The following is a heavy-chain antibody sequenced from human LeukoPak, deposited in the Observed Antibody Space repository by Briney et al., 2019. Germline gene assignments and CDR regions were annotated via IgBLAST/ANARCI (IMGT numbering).Heavy chain of an antibody. CDR1: GYSFTGYY. CDR3: ARDRRKGDNWFDP. Sequence: ASVKVSCKASGYSFTGYYIHWVRQAPGQGLEWMGRINPNSGGTNYAQKFQVRLTMTRDTSISTAYMELSRLTSDDTAVYYCARDRRKGDNWFDPWGQGTLVTVSS. V-gene: IGHV1-2*06. CDR2: INPNSGGT. J-gene: IGHJ5*02.